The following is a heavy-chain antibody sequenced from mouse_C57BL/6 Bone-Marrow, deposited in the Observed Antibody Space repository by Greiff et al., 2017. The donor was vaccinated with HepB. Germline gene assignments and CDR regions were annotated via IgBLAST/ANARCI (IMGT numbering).Heavy chain of an antibody. CDR3: ARDWDGYWYFDV. V-gene: IGHV5-4*01. CDR1: GFTFSSYA. Sequence: EVQRVESGGGLVKPGGSLKLSCAASGFTFSSYAMSWVRQTPEKRLEWVATISDGGSYTYYPDNVKGRFTISRDNAKNNLYLQMSHLKSEDTAMYYCARDWDGYWYFDVWGTGTTVTVSS. CDR2: ISDGGSYT. D-gene: IGHD4-1*01. J-gene: IGHJ1*03.